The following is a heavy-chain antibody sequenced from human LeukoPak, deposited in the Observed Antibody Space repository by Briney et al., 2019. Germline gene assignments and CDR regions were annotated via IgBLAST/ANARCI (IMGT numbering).Heavy chain of an antibody. D-gene: IGHD3-9*01. CDR1: GFTFSSYT. CDR3: ARDTYDILTGYYKWDFDI. CDR2: IRYSSSYI. J-gene: IGHJ3*02. Sequence: KPGGSLRLSCAASGFTFSSYTMNWVRQAPGKGLGWVWSIRYSSSYIYYADSVKGRFTISRDNSKNSLYLQLSSLTAEDTAVYYCARDTYDILTGYYKWDFDIWGQGTMVTVSS. V-gene: IGHV3-21*06.